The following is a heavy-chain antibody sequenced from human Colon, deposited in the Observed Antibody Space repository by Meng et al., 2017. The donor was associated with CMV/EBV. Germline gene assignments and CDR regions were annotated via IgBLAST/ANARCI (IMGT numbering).Heavy chain of an antibody. J-gene: IGHJ4*02. Sequence: GESLKISCAASGFTFSSYSMNWVRQAPGKGLEWVSSISSSSSYIYYADSVKGRFTISRDNAKNSLYLQMNSLRAEDTAVYYCARDRWGSDYAAAGFDYWGQGTLVTVSS. V-gene: IGHV3-21*01. CDR3: ARDRWGSDYAAAGFDY. CDR2: ISSSSSYI. CDR1: GFTFSSYS. D-gene: IGHD6-13*01.